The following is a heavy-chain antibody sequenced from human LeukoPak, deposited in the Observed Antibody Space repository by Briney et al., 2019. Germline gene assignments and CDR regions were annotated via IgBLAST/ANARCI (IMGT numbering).Heavy chain of an antibody. Sequence: SETLSLTCAVYGGSFSGYYWSWIRQPPGKGLEWIGEINHSGSTNYNPSLKSRVTISVDTSKNQFSLKLSSVTAADTAVYYCARGPDGSGIYTWFDPWGQGTLVTVSS. CDR1: GGSFSGYY. CDR3: ARGPDGSGIYTWFDP. V-gene: IGHV4-34*01. J-gene: IGHJ5*02. D-gene: IGHD3-10*01. CDR2: INHSGST.